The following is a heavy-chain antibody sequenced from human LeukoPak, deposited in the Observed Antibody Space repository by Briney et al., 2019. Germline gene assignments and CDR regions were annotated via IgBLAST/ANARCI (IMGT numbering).Heavy chain of an antibody. J-gene: IGHJ4*02. CDR3: SRGANSGWTFFMY. CDR1: GGSVSSGSYY. Sequence: SETLSLTCTVSGGSVSSGSYYWSWIRQPPGKGLECIGYISYSGSTNYSPSLKSRVTISVDTSKNQFSLKLNSVTAADTAVYYCSRGANSGWTFFMYWGQGTLVTVSS. V-gene: IGHV4-61*01. D-gene: IGHD6-19*01. CDR2: ISYSGST.